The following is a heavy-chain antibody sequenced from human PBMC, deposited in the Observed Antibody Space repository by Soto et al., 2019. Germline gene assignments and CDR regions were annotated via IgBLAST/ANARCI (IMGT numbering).Heavy chain of an antibody. Sequence: EVQLLESGGGLVQPGGSLRLSYVASGFTLNKYAMSWVRQAPGKGLEWVSAVSASGGSPYYADSVKGRFTISRDNSRNTLYLQMNSLRAEDTAVYYCAKDRSSTSCYAFDYWGQGTLVIVSS. V-gene: IGHV3-23*01. CDR2: VSASGGSP. CDR3: AKDRSSTSCYAFDY. CDR1: GFTLNKYA. J-gene: IGHJ4*02. D-gene: IGHD2-2*01.